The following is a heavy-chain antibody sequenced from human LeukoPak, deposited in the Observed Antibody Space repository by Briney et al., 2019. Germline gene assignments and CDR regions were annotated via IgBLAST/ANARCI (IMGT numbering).Heavy chain of an antibody. D-gene: IGHD3-10*01. CDR3: ARGGAAMVRGVEGDY. J-gene: IGHJ4*02. CDR2: ISYDGSNK. V-gene: IGHV3-30*04. CDR1: GFTFGSYA. Sequence: GGSLRLSCAASGFTFGSYAMHWVRQAPGKGLEWVAVISYDGSNKYYADSVKGRFTISRDNSKNTLYLQMNSLRAEDTAVYYCARGGAAMVRGVEGDYWGQGTLVTVSS.